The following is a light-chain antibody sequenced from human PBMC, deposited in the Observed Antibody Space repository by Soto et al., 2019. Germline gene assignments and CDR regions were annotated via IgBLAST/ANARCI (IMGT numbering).Light chain of an antibody. CDR2: DVT. CDR1: SSDVGGYDY. J-gene: IGLJ2*01. Sequence: QSALTQPASVSGSPGQSITISCTGTSSDVGGYDYVSWYQQHPGKAPKLIIYDVTNRPSGVSNRFSGSKSGNTASLTISGLQAEDESDYYCSSYTSSNTPVVFGGGTKLTVL. CDR3: SSYTSSNTPVV. V-gene: IGLV2-14*01.